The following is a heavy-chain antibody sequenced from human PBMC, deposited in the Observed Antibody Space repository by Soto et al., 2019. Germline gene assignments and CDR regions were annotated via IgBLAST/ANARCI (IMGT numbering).Heavy chain of an antibody. V-gene: IGHV3-23*01. CDR3: AKGSSNWYDFDY. D-gene: IGHD6-13*01. Sequence: PGGSLRLSCAASGFTFSSYAMSWVRQAPGKGLEWVSTISGSGGSTNYADSVKGRFTISRDKSKNTLFLQMNSLRAEDTAVYYCAKGSSNWYDFDYWGQGTLVTVSS. CDR1: GFTFSSYA. CDR2: ISGSGGST. J-gene: IGHJ4*02.